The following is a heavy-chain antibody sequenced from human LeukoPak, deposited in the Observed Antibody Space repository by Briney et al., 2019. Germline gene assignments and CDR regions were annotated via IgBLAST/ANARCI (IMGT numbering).Heavy chain of an antibody. Sequence: GGSLRLSCAASGFTFSSYAMTWVRQAPGKGLEWVSAISGGGGNTFYADSVKGRFTVSRDNSKNTLYLQMNSLRAEDTAVYYCAKDRGDSYGLGAFDIWGQGTMVTVSS. V-gene: IGHV3-23*01. CDR2: ISGGGGNT. D-gene: IGHD2-21*02. CDR3: AKDRGDSYGLGAFDI. CDR1: GFTFSSYA. J-gene: IGHJ3*02.